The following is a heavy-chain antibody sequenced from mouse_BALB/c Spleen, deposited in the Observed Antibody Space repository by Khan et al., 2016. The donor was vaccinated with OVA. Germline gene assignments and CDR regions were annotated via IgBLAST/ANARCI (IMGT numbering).Heavy chain of an antibody. V-gene: IGHV1S132*01. CDR1: GYIFTNYW. CDR2: IYPGTGST. J-gene: IGHJ2*01. D-gene: IGHD1-1*01. Sequence: QVQLQQSGAELVRPGASVKLSCKTSGYIFTNYWIHWVKQRSGQGLEWIARIYPGTGSTYYNEKFKGKATLTADKSSSTAYMQLSSLKSEDSAVFCCAGAYDSSHYFDYWGQGTTLTVSS. CDR3: AGAYDSSHYFDY.